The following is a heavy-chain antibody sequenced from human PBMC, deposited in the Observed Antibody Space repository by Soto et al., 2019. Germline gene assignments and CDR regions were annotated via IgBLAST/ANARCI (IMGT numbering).Heavy chain of an antibody. CDR3: AKDVELGRAEAFDI. J-gene: IGHJ3*02. Sequence: EVQLEESGGNLVQPGGSLRLSCAASGFRFDEFAMHWVRQAPGKGLEWVSGISWDSYKLGYSDSVRGRFTISRDNSKNSRYLEMNSRRVDDTALYYCAKDVELGRAEAFDIWDQGTMVTVSS. CDR1: GFRFDEFA. V-gene: IGHV3-9*01. CDR2: ISWDSYKL. D-gene: IGHD3-10*01.